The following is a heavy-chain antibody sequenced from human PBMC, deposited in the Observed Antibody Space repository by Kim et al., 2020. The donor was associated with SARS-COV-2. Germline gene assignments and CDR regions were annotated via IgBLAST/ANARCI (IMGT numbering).Heavy chain of an antibody. Sequence: GESLKISCKGSGYSFTSYWIGWVRQMPGKGLEWMGIIYPGDSDTRYSPSFQGQVTISADKSISTSYLQWSSLKASDTAVYYCARPKRGGSFGYYFDYWGQRALVTVSS. J-gene: IGHJ4*02. V-gene: IGHV5-51*01. D-gene: IGHD3-10*01. CDR1: GYSFTSYW. CDR3: ARPKRGGSFGYYFDY. CDR2: IYPGDSDT.